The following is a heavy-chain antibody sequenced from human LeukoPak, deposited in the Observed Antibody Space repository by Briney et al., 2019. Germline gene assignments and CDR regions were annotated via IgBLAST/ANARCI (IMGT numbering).Heavy chain of an antibody. V-gene: IGHV3-66*02. Sequence: PGGSLRLSCAASGFTVSSNYMSWVRQAPGKGLGWGSGIYSGGSTYYADSVKGRFTISRDNSKNTLYLQMNSLRAEDTAVYYCARTPLGYCSGGSCYKESLYYFDYWGQGTLVTVSS. CDR1: GFTVSSNY. D-gene: IGHD2-15*01. CDR2: IYSGGST. J-gene: IGHJ4*02. CDR3: ARTPLGYCSGGSCYKESLYYFDY.